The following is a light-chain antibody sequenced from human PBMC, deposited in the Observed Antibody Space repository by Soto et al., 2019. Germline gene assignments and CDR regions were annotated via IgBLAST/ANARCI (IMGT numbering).Light chain of an antibody. Sequence: DIPMTQSPSSLSASVGDRVIITCRASQDISIYLAWYQQKPGKVPKLLIYGASTLQSGVPSRFSGSGSGTDFTLTKSSLQPEDVATYYYQKHKSAPLFGGGTKLEIK. CDR3: QKHKSAPL. V-gene: IGKV1-27*01. CDR2: GAS. J-gene: IGKJ4*01. CDR1: QDISIY.